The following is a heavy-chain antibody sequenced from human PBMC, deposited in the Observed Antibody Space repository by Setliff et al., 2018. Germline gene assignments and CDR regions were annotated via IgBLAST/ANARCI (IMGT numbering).Heavy chain of an antibody. Sequence: GGSLRLSCVGSGFTFGTYTMNWIRQAPGKGLEWVSSISRDSLHIYYADSVKGRFTISRDNAKNTVYLQLNRLRADDTAVYYCIRDWGEAGSTNAFDIWGQGTVVTVSS. V-gene: IGHV3-21*01. J-gene: IGHJ3*02. CDR2: ISRDSLHI. D-gene: IGHD1-26*01. CDR3: IRDWGEAGSTNAFDI. CDR1: GFTFGTYT.